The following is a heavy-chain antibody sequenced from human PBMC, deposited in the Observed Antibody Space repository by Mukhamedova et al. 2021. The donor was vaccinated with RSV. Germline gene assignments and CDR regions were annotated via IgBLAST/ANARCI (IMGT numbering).Heavy chain of an antibody. J-gene: IGHJ4*02. CDR3: AGFFPRYSGGWYYLDY. Sequence: AEYMGGRFTISRDNSRNTLYLQMNSLRAEDTAVYYCAGFFPRYSGGWYYLDYWGQGTLVTVSS. V-gene: IGHV3-53*01. D-gene: IGHD6-19*01.